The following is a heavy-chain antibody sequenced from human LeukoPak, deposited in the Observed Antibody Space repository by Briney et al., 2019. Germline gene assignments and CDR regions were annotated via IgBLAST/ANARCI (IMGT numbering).Heavy chain of an antibody. CDR2: ISYDGSNK. J-gene: IGHJ4*02. CDR1: GFTFSTYA. Sequence: GRSLRLSCAASGFTFSTYAIHWVRQAPGKGLEWVAVISYDGSNKYYVDSVKGRFTISRDNSKNTLYPQMNSLRGEDAAVYYCAREPETTVSFDYWGQGTLVTVSS. D-gene: IGHD4-17*01. CDR3: AREPETTVSFDY. V-gene: IGHV3-30-3*01.